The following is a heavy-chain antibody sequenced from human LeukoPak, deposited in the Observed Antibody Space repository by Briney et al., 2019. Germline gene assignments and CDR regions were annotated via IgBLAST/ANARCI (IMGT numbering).Heavy chain of an antibody. J-gene: IGHJ3*02. V-gene: IGHV3-23*01. CDR2: ISGSGT. Sequence: GGSLSLSCSTSQFNFNTYGLSWVRQAPGKGLEWVSSISGSGTQYADSVQGRFTISRDNSKNTLYLQMNSLRVEDTAVYYCARHGGAFDIWGQGTLVTVSS. D-gene: IGHD3-10*01. CDR1: QFNFNTYG. CDR3: ARHGGAFDI.